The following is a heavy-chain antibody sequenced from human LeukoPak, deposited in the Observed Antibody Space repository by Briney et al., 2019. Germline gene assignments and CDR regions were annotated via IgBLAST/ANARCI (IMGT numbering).Heavy chain of an antibody. V-gene: IGHV3-21*01. CDR1: GFTFSSYS. CDR2: ISSSSSYI. J-gene: IGHJ5*02. Sequence: PGGSLRLSCAASGFTFSSYSMNWVRQAPGKGLEWVSSISSSSSYIYYADSVKGRFTISGDNAKNSLYLQMNSLRAEDTAVYYCARDHSSSPNWFDPWGQGTLVTVSS. CDR3: ARDHSSSPNWFDP. D-gene: IGHD6-13*01.